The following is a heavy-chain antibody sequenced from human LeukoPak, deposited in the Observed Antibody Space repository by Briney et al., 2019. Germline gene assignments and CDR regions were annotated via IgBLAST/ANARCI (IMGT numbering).Heavy chain of an antibody. D-gene: IGHD5-24*01. CDR1: GYSFTKYW. CDR3: ARASRDGYNQNFDH. V-gene: IGHV5-51*01. J-gene: IGHJ4*02. CDR2: IYPGGSET. Sequence: GESLKISCKASGYSFTKYWNAWVRQRPGKGLEWMGIIYPGGSETRYDPSFQGQVTISADRSTSTAYLQWSSLRASDTAMYYCARASRDGYNQNFDHWGQGTLVTVSS.